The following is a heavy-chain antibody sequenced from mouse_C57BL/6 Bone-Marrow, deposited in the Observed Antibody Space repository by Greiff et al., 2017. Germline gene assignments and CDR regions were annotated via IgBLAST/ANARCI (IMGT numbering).Heavy chain of an antibody. CDR1: GYTFTSYW. Sequence: QVQLQQPGAELVMPGASVKLSCKASGYTFTSYWMHWVKQRPGQGLEWIGEIDPSDSYTNYNQKFKGKSTLTVDKSSSTAYMQLSSPTSEDSAVYYCARSGDGYPYAMDYWGQGTSVTVSS. D-gene: IGHD2-3*01. CDR2: IDPSDSYT. J-gene: IGHJ4*01. CDR3: ARSGDGYPYAMDY. V-gene: IGHV1-69*01.